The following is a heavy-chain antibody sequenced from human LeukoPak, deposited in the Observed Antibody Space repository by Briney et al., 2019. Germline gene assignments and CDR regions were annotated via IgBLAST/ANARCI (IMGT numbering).Heavy chain of an antibody. V-gene: IGHV5-51*01. J-gene: IGHJ4*02. CDR1: GYYFSDNW. D-gene: IGHD3-3*01. CDR2: IYPGDSDT. Sequence: GESLKISCKASGYYFSDNWIGWVRQMPGKGLEWMGIIYPGDSDTRYSPSFQGQVTISADKSISTAYLQWSSLKASDTAMYYCARLPKSKYYDFWSGLYYFDYWGQGTLVTVSS. CDR3: ARLPKSKYYDFWSGLYYFDY.